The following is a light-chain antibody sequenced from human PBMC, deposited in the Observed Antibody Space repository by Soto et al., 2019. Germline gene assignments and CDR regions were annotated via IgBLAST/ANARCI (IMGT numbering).Light chain of an antibody. CDR1: ISDVGNYKY. CDR3: FSYTSSGTYV. J-gene: IGLJ1*01. V-gene: IGLV2-14*01. CDR2: EVS. Sequence: QTSLAQPGRVCGSPGKSVTISCNGTISDVGNYKYVSWYQQHPGKAPKLMIYEVSNRPSGVSNRFSGSKSGNTASLTISGLQAEDETDYYCFSYTSSGTYVFGTGTKV.